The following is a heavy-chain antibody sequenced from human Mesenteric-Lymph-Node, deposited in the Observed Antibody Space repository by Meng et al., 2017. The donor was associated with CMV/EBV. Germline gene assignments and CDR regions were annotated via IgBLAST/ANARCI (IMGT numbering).Heavy chain of an antibody. V-gene: IGHV3-23*01. D-gene: IGHD3-3*01. Sequence: GESLKISCAASGFAFSNYAMTWVRQAPGKGLEWVSSISGSGGSTYYADSVKGRFTISRDNSKNTLYLQMNSLRVGDTAIYYCAKDYPDYDFWSGYLPDCWGQGTWVTVSS. CDR2: ISGSGGST. CDR3: AKDYPDYDFWSGYLPDC. J-gene: IGHJ4*02. CDR1: GFAFSNYA.